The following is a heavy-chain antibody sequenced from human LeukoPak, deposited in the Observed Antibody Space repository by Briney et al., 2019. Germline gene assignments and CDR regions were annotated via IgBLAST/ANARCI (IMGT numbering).Heavy chain of an antibody. Sequence: TSETLSLTCNVSGYSISSGYYWAWIRQPPGQGLEWIGSISHSGSTYYNPSLKSRVTISLDTSKNQFSLRLSAMTAAQTAMYYCTGEVGFRFDYWGQGTLVTVSS. CDR2: ISHSGST. V-gene: IGHV4-38-2*02. J-gene: IGHJ4*02. CDR1: GYSISSGYY. D-gene: IGHD1-26*01. CDR3: TGEVGFRFDY.